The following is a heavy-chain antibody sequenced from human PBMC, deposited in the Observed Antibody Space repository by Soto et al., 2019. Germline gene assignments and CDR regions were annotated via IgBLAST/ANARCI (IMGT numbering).Heavy chain of an antibody. Sequence: PGGSLRLSCGVSGFNVMSYWMSWVRQAPGKGLEWVASIKEDGSEIYYLQSMRGRFTISRDSAGNALHLAMNYLSAEDTAVYFCARDIGFDYVNWGQGTLVTVSS. J-gene: IGHJ4*02. CDR2: IKEDGSEI. V-gene: IGHV3-7*01. CDR3: ARDIGFDYVN. D-gene: IGHD3-16*01. CDR1: GFNVMSYW.